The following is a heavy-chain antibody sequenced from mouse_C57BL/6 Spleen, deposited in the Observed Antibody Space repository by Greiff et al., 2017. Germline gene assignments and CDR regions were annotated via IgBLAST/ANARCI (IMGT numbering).Heavy chain of an antibody. Sequence: QVQLQQPGTELVKPGASVKLSCKASGYTFTSYWMHWVKQRPGQGLEWIGNINPSNGGTNYNEKFKSKAILTVDKSSSTAYMQLSSLTSEDSAVYYCARDGYYGSPYYSMDYWGQGTSVTVSS. CDR2: INPSNGGT. CDR3: ARDGYYGSPYYSMDY. CDR1: GYTFTSYW. D-gene: IGHD2-3*01. V-gene: IGHV1-53*01. J-gene: IGHJ4*01.